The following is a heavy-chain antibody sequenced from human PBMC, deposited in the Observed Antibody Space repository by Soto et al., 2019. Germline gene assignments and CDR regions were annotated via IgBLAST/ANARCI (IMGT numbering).Heavy chain of an antibody. CDR2: INAGNGNT. CDR3: ARVSGIAVAEV. J-gene: IGHJ4*02. Sequence: QVQLVQSGAGVKKPGASVKVSCTASGYTFTSYAMHWVRQAPGQRLEWMGWINAGNGNTKYSQKFQGRVTITRDTSASTAYMELRSLRSEDTAVFYCARVSGIAVAEVWGQGTLVTVSS. V-gene: IGHV1-3*01. CDR1: GYTFTSYA. D-gene: IGHD6-19*01.